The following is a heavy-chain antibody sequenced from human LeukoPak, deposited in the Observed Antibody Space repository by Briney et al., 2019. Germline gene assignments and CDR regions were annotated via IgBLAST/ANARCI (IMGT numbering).Heavy chain of an antibody. Sequence: GGSLRLSCAASGFTFSNYAMSWVRQAPGKGLEWVSAISGSGGSTCYADSVKGRFTISRDNTNNILYLQMNSLRAEDTAVYYLAKMALTMIVVPYYMDVWGKGTTDTVSS. CDR2: ISGSGGST. V-gene: IGHV3-23*01. D-gene: IGHD3-22*01. CDR3: AKMALTMIVVPYYMDV. J-gene: IGHJ6*03. CDR1: GFTFSNYA.